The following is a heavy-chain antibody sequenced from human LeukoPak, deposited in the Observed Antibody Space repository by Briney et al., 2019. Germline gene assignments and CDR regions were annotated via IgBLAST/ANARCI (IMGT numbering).Heavy chain of an antibody. Sequence: ASVKVSCKASGGTFSSYAISWVRQAPGQGLEWMGGIIPIFGTANYAQKFQGRVTITADESTSTAYMELSSLRSEDTAVYYCARYQSSSYAFDVWGQGTTVTVSS. J-gene: IGHJ3*01. CDR1: GGTFSSYA. CDR3: ARYQSSSYAFDV. CDR2: IIPIFGTA. V-gene: IGHV1-69*13. D-gene: IGHD2-2*01.